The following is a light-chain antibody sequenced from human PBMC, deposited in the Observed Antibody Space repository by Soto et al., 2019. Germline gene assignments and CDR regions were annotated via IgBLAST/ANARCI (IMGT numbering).Light chain of an antibody. CDR2: KAS. CDR1: QSISSW. Sequence: DIKMTQSPSTLSASVGDRVTITCRASQSISSWLAWYQQKPGKAPKLLIYKASSLESGVPSRFSGSGSGTEFTLTISSLQPDDFATYYCQQYTTFGQGTKVEIK. CDR3: QQYTT. V-gene: IGKV1-5*03. J-gene: IGKJ1*01.